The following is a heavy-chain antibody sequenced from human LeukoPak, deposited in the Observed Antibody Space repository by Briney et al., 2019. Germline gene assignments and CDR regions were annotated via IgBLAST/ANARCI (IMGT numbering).Heavy chain of an antibody. CDR1: GGSFSGYY. CDR3: ASSYYDILTGYYSFDY. V-gene: IGHV4-34*01. Sequence: SESLSLTCAVYGGSFSGYYWSWIRQPPGKGPEWIGEINHSGSTNYNPSLKSRVTISVDTSKNQFSLKLSSVTAADTAVYYCASSYYDILTGYYSFDYWGQGTLVTVSS. D-gene: IGHD3-9*01. J-gene: IGHJ4*02. CDR2: INHSGST.